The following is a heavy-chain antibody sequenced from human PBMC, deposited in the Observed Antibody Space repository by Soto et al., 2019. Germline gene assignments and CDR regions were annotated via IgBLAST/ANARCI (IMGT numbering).Heavy chain of an antibody. D-gene: IGHD1-26*01. V-gene: IGHV1-3*01. Sequence: SVRVCLKACRYTFTSYSMHWVRQAPGQRLEWMGWINAGNGNTKYSQKFQGRVTITRDTSASTAYMELSSLRSEDTAVYYCARVDTNYYYYGMDVWGQGTTVPVSS. CDR2: INAGNGNT. CDR1: RYTFTSYS. J-gene: IGHJ6*02. CDR3: ARVDTNYYYYGMDV.